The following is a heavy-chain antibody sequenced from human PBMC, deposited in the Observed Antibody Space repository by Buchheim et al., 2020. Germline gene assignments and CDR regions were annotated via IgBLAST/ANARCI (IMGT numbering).Heavy chain of an antibody. D-gene: IGHD2-2*01. V-gene: IGHV3-11*06. Sequence: QVQLVESGGGLVKPGGSLRLSCAASGFTFSDYYMSWIRQAPGKGLEWVSYISSSSSYTNYADSVKGRFTISRDNAKNSLYLQMNSLRAEDTAVYYCARDMVGCSSTSCYWHYGMDVWGQGTT. J-gene: IGHJ6*02. CDR3: ARDMVGCSSTSCYWHYGMDV. CDR2: ISSSSSYT. CDR1: GFTFSDYY.